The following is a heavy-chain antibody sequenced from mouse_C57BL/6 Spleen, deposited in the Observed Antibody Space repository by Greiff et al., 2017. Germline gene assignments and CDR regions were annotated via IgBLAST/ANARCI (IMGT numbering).Heavy chain of an antibody. CDR2: ISDGGSYT. D-gene: IGHD1-1*01. V-gene: IGHV5-4*01. J-gene: IGHJ1*03. CDR1: GFTFSSYA. CDR3: AREELLRRYFDV. Sequence: EVNLVESGGGLVKPGGSLKLSCAASGFTFSSYAMSWVRQTPEKRLEWVATISDGGSYTYYPDNVKGRFTISRDNAKNNLYLQMSHLKSEDTAMYYCAREELLRRYFDVWGTGTTVTVSS.